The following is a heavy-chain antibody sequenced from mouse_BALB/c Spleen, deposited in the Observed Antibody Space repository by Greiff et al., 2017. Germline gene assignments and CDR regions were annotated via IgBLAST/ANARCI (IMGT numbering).Heavy chain of an antibody. CDR3: ARGGNYRAMDY. Sequence: EVQLVESGGGLVQPGGSRKLSCAASGFTFSSFGMHWVRQAPEKGLGWVAYISSGSSTIYYADTVKGRFTISRDNPKNTLFLQMTSLRSEDTAMYYCARGGNYRAMDYWGQGTSVTVSS. J-gene: IGHJ4*01. D-gene: IGHD2-1*01. CDR2: ISSGSSTI. V-gene: IGHV5-17*02. CDR1: GFTFSSFG.